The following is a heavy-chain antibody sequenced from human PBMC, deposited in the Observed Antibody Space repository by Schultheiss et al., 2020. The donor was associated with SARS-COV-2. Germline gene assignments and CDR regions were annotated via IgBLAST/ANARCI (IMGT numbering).Heavy chain of an antibody. D-gene: IGHD3-16*01. CDR2: IYYTGST. CDR3: ASGPGRDFRFDY. J-gene: IGHJ4*02. CDR1: GDSISNYY. V-gene: IGHV4-59*01. Sequence: SQTLSLTCTVSGDSISNYYWSWIRQSPGKGLEWIGYIYYTGSTNHNPSLVSRVTFSVDTSKNQFSLNLSSVPAADTAVYFCASGPGRDFRFDYWGQGTLVTVSS.